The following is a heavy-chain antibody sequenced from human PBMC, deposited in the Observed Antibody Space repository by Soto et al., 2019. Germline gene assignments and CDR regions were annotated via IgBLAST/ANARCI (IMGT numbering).Heavy chain of an antibody. J-gene: IGHJ4*02. CDR1: GGSISSYY. CDR2: VYYSGST. V-gene: IGHV4-59*01. CDR3: ARGVYSSGYYLYFDY. Sequence: PSETLSLTCTVSGGSISSYYWSWIRQPPGKGLEWIGFVYYSGSTNYNPSLKSRVTISVDTSKNQFSLKLYSVTAADTAVYYCARGVYSSGYYLYFDYWGQGALVTVSS. D-gene: IGHD3-22*01.